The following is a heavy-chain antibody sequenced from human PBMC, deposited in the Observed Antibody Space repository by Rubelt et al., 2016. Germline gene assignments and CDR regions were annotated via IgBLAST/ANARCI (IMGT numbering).Heavy chain of an antibody. CDR2: ISSSSCYI. Sequence: VRQAPGKGLEWVSSISSSSCYIYYADSVKGRFTISRDDAKNSLYLQMNSLRAEDTAVYYCARAAKGYYFDYWGQGTLVTVSS. CDR3: ARAAKGYYFDY. J-gene: IGHJ4*02. V-gene: IGHV3-21*01.